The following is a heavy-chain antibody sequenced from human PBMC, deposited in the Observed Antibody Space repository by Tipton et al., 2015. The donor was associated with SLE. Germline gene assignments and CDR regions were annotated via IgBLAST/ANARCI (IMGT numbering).Heavy chain of an antibody. J-gene: IGHJ4*02. D-gene: IGHD2-2*01. CDR2: ISWNSGSI. Sequence: LSLTCAASGFTFDDYAMHWFRQAPGKGLEWVSGISWNSGSIGYADSVKGRFTISRDNAKNSLYLQMNSLRAEDTALYYCAKDISIVVVPAAHFDYWGQGTLVTVSS. V-gene: IGHV3-9*01. CDR1: GFTFDDYA. CDR3: AKDISIVVVPAAHFDY.